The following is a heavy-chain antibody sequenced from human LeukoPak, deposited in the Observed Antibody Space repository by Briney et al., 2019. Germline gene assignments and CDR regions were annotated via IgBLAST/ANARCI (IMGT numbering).Heavy chain of an antibody. CDR1: GLTFIDAW. CDR2: IKGKNYGETT. V-gene: IGHV3-15*01. D-gene: IGHD3-10*01. J-gene: IGHJ4*02. Sequence: GGSLRLSCTASGLTFIDAWMSWVRQAPRKGLEWVGRIKGKNYGETTDYIAPVKGRFTISRDDSKNTLYLQMDSLRIEDTAVYYCTTDPPSGYWGQGTLVTVSS. CDR3: TTDPPSGY.